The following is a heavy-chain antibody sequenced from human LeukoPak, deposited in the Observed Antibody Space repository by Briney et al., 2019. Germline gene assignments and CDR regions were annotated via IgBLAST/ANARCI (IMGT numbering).Heavy chain of an antibody. CDR3: AKEHFMVRGSFFYYYGMDV. J-gene: IGHJ6*02. V-gene: IGHV3-66*01. D-gene: IGHD3-10*01. Sequence: PLRCLRLSCAASEFTVNSNYMIWVCQAPAKGLEWASLIYSGVSTYNADSVKERFTISRDNSKHTVYLQVNSLRAEDTAVYYCAKEHFMVRGSFFYYYGMDVWGQGTTVTVSS. CDR1: EFTVNSNY. CDR2: IYSGVST.